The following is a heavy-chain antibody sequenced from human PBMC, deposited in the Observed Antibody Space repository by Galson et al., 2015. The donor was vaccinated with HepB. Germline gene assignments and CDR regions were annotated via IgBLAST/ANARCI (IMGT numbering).Heavy chain of an antibody. V-gene: IGHV3-21*01. D-gene: IGHD5-24*01. CDR1: GFTFSSYS. CDR3: ARIVDGYNYFPNFDY. J-gene: IGHJ4*02. CDR2: ISSSSSYI. Sequence: SLRLSCAASGFTFSSYSMTWVRQAPGKGLEWVSSISSSSSYIYYADSLKGRFTISRDNAKNSLYLQMNSLRAEDTAVYYCARIVDGYNYFPNFDYWGQGTLVTVSS.